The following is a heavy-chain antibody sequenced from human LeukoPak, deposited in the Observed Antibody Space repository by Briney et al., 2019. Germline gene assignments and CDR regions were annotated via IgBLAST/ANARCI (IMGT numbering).Heavy chain of an antibody. V-gene: IGHV3-23*01. CDR1: GFSYSDYI. Sequence: GGSLRLSCAASGFSYSDYIMSWIRQSPGKGLAWVSGISGSGGSTYYADSVKGRFTISRDNSKNTLYLQMNSLRAEDTAVYYCAKVRDSSGYFNDAFDIWGQGTMVTVSS. D-gene: IGHD3-22*01. J-gene: IGHJ3*02. CDR2: ISGSGGST. CDR3: AKVRDSSGYFNDAFDI.